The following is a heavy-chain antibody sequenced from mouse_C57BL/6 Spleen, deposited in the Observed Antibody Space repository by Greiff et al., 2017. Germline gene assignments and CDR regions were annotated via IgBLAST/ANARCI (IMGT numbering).Heavy chain of an antibody. CDR2: IRSKSSNYAT. Sequence: EVQRVESGGGLVQPKGSLKLSCAASGFTFNTYAMHWVRQAPGKGLEWVARIRSKSSNYATYYADSVKDRFTISRDDSQSMLYLQMNNLKTEDTAMYYCVREGLQLGRFAYWGQGTLVTVSA. CDR3: VREGLQLGRFAY. CDR1: GFTFNTYA. V-gene: IGHV10-3*01. J-gene: IGHJ3*01. D-gene: IGHD4-1*02.